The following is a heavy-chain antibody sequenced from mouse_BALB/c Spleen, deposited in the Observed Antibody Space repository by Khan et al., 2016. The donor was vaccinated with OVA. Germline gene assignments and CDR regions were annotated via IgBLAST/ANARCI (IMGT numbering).Heavy chain of an antibody. J-gene: IGHJ3*01. D-gene: IGHD2-14*01. CDR2: VNPNTGGT. CDR3: ARGYDFFAY. V-gene: IGHV1-26*01. Sequence: VQLQQSGPDLVKPGASAKISCKASGYSFTLYYMTWVRQSHGKSLEWIGRVNPNTGGTDYNQDFKGKAILTVDKSSNTAYMEFRSLTSEDSAVYYCARGYDFFAYWGQGTLVTVSA. CDR1: GYSFTLYY.